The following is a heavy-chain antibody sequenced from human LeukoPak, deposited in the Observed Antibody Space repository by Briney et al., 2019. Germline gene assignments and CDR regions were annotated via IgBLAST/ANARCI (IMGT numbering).Heavy chain of an antibody. CDR2: INPNSGGT. D-gene: IGHD5-18*01. Sequence: GASVKVSCKASGYTFTGYYMHWVRQAPGQGLEWMGCINPNSGGTNYAQKFQGRVTMTRDTSISTAYMELSRLRSDDTAVYYCARGDTPLAGGHFDYWGQGTLVTVSS. V-gene: IGHV1-2*02. CDR1: GYTFTGYY. J-gene: IGHJ4*02. CDR3: ARGDTPLAGGHFDY.